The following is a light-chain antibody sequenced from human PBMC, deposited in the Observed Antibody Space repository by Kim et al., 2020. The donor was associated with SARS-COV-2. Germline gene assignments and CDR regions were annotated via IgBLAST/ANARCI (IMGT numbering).Light chain of an antibody. J-gene: IGKJ5*01. CDR2: DAT. CDR1: ERISNY. Sequence: DTQMSQSPSSLSASVGDRVTITCQASERISNYLNWYQQKSGEAPKLLVSDATNLEPGVPSRFRGSGAGTHFTFTIDSLQPEDFATYYCQQYENRPVTFGQGTRLEIK. V-gene: IGKV1-33*01. CDR3: QQYENRPVT.